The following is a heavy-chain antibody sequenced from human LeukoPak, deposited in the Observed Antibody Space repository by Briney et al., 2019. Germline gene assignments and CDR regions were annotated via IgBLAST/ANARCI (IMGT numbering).Heavy chain of an antibody. CDR3: ARDRTYGSLDP. J-gene: IGHJ5*02. D-gene: IGHD3-10*01. Sequence: PSETLSLTCTVSGGSISSYYWSWIRQPPGKGLEWIGYIYYSGSTNYNPSLKSRVTISVDTSKNQFSLKLSSVTAADTAVYYCARDRTYGSLDPWGQGTLVTVSS. CDR2: IYYSGST. CDR1: GGSISSYY. V-gene: IGHV4-59*01.